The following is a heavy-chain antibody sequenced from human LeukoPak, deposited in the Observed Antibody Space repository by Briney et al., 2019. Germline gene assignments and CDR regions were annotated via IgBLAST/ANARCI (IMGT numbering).Heavy chain of an antibody. CDR3: ARDLLNEGNHLDY. Sequence: SETLSLTCIVSGGSISSYYWSWIRQPPGKGLEWIGYIYYSGSTNYNPSLKSRVTISVDTSKNQFSLKLSSVTAADTAVYYCARDLLNEGNHLDYWGQGTLVTVSS. CDR2: IYYSGST. D-gene: IGHD4-23*01. V-gene: IGHV4-59*12. CDR1: GGSISSYY. J-gene: IGHJ4*02.